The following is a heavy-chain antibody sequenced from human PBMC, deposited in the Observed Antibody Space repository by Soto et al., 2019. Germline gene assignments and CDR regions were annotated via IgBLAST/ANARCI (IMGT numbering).Heavy chain of an antibody. V-gene: IGHV3-23*01. D-gene: IGHD2-2*03. CDR1: GFTFSSYA. Sequence: EVQLLESGGGLVQPGGSLRLSCAASGFTFSSYAMSWVRKAPGKGLEWVSAISGSGGSTYYADSVKGRFTISRDNSKNTLYLQTNSLRAEDTAVYYCAKDLGIGYYYYYGMDVWGQGTTVTVSS. CDR3: AKDLGIGYYYYYGMDV. CDR2: ISGSGGST. J-gene: IGHJ6*02.